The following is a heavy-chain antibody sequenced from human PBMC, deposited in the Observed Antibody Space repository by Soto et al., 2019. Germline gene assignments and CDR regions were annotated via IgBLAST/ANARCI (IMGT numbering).Heavy chain of an antibody. Sequence: QVQLQQSGPGLVEPSQTLSLTCAVSGGSISREYFHWTWIRQSPGKGLEWIGYIHYTGSIMYNPSFKSRPTMAVDTTKNQSSLQLTSVTAADTAVYFCAREDDGGDRDYYGLDVWGQGTTVTVSS. CDR2: IHYTGSI. CDR1: GGSISREYFH. V-gene: IGHV4-30-4*08. D-gene: IGHD2-21*02. CDR3: AREDDGGDRDYYGLDV. J-gene: IGHJ6*02.